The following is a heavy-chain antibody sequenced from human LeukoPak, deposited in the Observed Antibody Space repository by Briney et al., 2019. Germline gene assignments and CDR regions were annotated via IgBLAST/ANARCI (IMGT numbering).Heavy chain of an antibody. J-gene: IGHJ2*01. CDR2: INHSGST. D-gene: IGHD1-26*01. CDR3: ARGVGATYDL. CDR1: GGSFSDYY. Sequence: SETLSLTCAVYGGSFSDYYWSWIRQPPGKGLEWIGEINHSGSTNYNSSLKSRVTISVDTSKNQFSLNLSSVTAADTAVYYCARGVGATYDLWGRGTLVTVSS. V-gene: IGHV4-34*01.